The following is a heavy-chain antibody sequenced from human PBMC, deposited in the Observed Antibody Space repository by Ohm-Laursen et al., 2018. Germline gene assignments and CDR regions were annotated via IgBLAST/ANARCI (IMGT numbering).Heavy chain of an antibody. V-gene: IGHV1-2*02. J-gene: IGHJ4*02. CDR2: INPNSGGT. Sequence: ALVKVSCKASGYTFTGYYMHWVRQAPGQGLEWMGWINPNSGGTNYAQKFQGRVTMTRDTSISTAYMELSRLRSDDTAVYYCARDWALGELSLYYYFDYWGQGTLVTVSS. D-gene: IGHD3-16*02. CDR1: GYTFTGYY. CDR3: ARDWALGELSLYYYFDY.